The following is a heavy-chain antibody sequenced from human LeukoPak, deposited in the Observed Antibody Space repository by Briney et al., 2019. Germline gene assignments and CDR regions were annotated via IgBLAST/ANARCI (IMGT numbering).Heavy chain of an antibody. V-gene: IGHV1-2*02. CDR1: GYTFTVYY. CDR3: AKDPSRYSSGYYDAFDI. D-gene: IGHD3-22*01. CDR2: INPNSGGR. Sequence: GAAVKVSCKASGYTFTVYYMYWVRQAPGQGLEWMGWINPNSGGRNGGQKFQGRSTMTRDTSISTANKELQRLRSDDTAVYYCAKDPSRYSSGYYDAFDIWGQGTMVTVSS. J-gene: IGHJ3*02.